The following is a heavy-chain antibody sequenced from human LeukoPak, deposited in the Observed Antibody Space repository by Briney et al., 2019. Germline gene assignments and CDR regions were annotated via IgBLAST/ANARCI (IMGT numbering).Heavy chain of an antibody. CDR1: GGSISSSDYY. D-gene: IGHD1-1*01. V-gene: IGHV4-39*02. CDR3: ASVQLPAWYTLDS. Sequence: SETLSLTCAVSGGSISSSDYYWGWIRQPPEKGLEWIGNIYYSGSTYYNPSLKSRVTISLDTSMNHISLNLTSVTAADSALYYCASVQLPAWYTLDSGGQGTLVTVSS. CDR2: IYYSGST. J-gene: IGHJ4*02.